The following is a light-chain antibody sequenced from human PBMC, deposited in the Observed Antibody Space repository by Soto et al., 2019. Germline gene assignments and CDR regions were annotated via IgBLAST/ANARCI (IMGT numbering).Light chain of an antibody. Sequence: IQMTHSPSSLSASVGDSVAITCXASQDISNFLNWYQQTPGKAPKLLTYDASDLETVVPSRFSGTGSGTDFTFTISNVQPEDTATYYCQQYDSRPFTFGPGTKVDIK. CDR1: QDISNF. J-gene: IGKJ3*01. V-gene: IGKV1-33*01. CDR2: DAS. CDR3: QQYDSRPFT.